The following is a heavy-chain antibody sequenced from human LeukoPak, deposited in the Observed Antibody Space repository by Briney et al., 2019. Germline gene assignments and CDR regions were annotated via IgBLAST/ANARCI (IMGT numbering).Heavy chain of an antibody. V-gene: IGHV3-23*01. CDR2: ISGSGGST. CDR3: AKSRWGYGSGSYYLFDY. Sequence: PGGSLRLSCAASGFTFSSYAMSWVRQAPGKGLEWVSAISGSGGSTYYADSVKSRFTISRDNSKNTLYLQMNSLRAEDTAVYYCAKSRWGYGSGSYYLFDYWGQGTLVTISS. CDR1: GFTFSSYA. D-gene: IGHD3-10*01. J-gene: IGHJ4*02.